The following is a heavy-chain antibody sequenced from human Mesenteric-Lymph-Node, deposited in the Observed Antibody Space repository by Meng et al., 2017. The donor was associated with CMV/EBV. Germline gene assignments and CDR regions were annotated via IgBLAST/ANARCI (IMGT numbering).Heavy chain of an antibody. CDR1: GFTFSSYG. J-gene: IGHJ4*02. CDR3: AGDKDYYFAY. D-gene: IGHD3/OR15-3a*01. Sequence: GESLKISCAASGFTFSSYGMHWVRQAPGKGLEWVAVTSFDGDKKYYADSVKGRFTISRDNSKNTLYLEMNSLTAEDTAVYYCAGDKDYYFAYWGQGTRVTVSS. V-gene: IGHV3-30*19. CDR2: TSFDGDKK.